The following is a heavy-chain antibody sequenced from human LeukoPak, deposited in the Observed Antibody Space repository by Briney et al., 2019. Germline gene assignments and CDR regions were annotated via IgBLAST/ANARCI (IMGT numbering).Heavy chain of an antibody. CDR2: VYATRST. D-gene: IGHD1-26*01. CDR1: GDFASGYY. CDR3: ARASGKVRVGATSIYWYFDL. V-gene: IGHV4-4*07. Sequence: SETLSLTCTVSGDFASGYYWSWVRQSAAKGLEWIGRVYATRSTNYNPSLKSRVAMSIDMSKSHFSLNLTSVTAADTAVYYCARASGKVRVGATSIYWYFDLWGRGTLVTVSS. J-gene: IGHJ2*01.